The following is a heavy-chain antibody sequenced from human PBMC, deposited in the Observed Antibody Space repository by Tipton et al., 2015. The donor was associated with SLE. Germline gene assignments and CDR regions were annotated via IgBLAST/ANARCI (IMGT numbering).Heavy chain of an antibody. CDR1: VGAISSYH. D-gene: IGHD5-24*01. V-gene: IGHV4-34*01. CDR3: AGRQARWLQLDY. Sequence: TLSLTCIVSVGAISSYHCIWIRQPPAKRLEWFGEINQSGSTHNNPSLKSRVTISVDTSTNQFSLKLSSVTAAATGVYYCAGRQARWLQLDYWGQGTLVTVSS. J-gene: IGHJ4*02. CDR2: INQSGST.